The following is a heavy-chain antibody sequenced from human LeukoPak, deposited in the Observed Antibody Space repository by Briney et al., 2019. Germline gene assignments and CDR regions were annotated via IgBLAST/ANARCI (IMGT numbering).Heavy chain of an antibody. V-gene: IGHV4-31*03. CDR1: GGSISSGGYY. CDR2: IYYSGST. Sequence: SETLSLTCTVSGGSISSGGYYWSWIRQHPGKGLEWIGYIYYSGSTYYNPSLKSRVTISVDTSKNQFSLKLSSVTAADTAVYYRARGPYYYDSSGLLLLDYFDYWGQGTLVTVSS. D-gene: IGHD3-22*01. J-gene: IGHJ4*02. CDR3: ARGPYYYDSSGLLLLDYFDY.